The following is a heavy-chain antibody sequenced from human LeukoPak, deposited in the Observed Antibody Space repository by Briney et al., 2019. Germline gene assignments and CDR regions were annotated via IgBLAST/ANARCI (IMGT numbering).Heavy chain of an antibody. CDR2: INPNSGGT. Sequence: GASVKVSCKASGYTFTGYYMHWVRQAPGQGLEWMGWINPNSGGTNYAQKFQGWVTITRDTSISTAYMELSSLRSEDTAVYYCARGPVDFWSEGRKYYFDYWGQGTLVTVSS. CDR1: GYTFTGYY. J-gene: IGHJ4*02. CDR3: ARGPVDFWSEGRKYYFDY. D-gene: IGHD3-3*01. V-gene: IGHV1-2*04.